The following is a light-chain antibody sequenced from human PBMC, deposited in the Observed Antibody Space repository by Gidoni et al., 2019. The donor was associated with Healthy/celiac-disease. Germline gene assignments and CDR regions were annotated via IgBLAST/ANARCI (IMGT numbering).Light chain of an antibody. Sequence: EIGMTQSPATLSVSQEERATLSCRASQSVSSNLAWYQQKPGQAPRLLIYGASTRATGIPARFSGSGSGTEFTLTISSLQSEDFAVYYCQQYNNWPPYTFGQGTQLEIK. V-gene: IGKV3-15*01. CDR1: QSVSSN. CDR2: GAS. CDR3: QQYNNWPPYT. J-gene: IGKJ2*01.